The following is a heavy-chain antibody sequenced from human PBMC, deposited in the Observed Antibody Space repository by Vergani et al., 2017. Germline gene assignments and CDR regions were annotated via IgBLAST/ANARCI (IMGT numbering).Heavy chain of an antibody. CDR3: ARDLRLLYNRFDP. J-gene: IGHJ5*02. CDR1: GFTLSSYG. V-gene: IGHV3-30*03. CDR2: ISYDGSNK. D-gene: IGHD1-14*01. Sequence: QVQLVESGGGVVQPGRSLRLSCAASGFTLSSYGMHWVRQAPGKGLERVAVISYDGSNKYYADSVKGRFTISRDNSKNTLYLQINSLRAEDTAVYYCARDLRLLYNRFDPWGQGTLVTVSS.